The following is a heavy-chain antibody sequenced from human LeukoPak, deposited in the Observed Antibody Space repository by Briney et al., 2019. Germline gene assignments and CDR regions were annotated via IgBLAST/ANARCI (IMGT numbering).Heavy chain of an antibody. V-gene: IGHV4-38-2*02. CDR2: IYYSGRT. CDR1: GYSISSGYY. J-gene: IGHJ6*03. D-gene: IGHD3-10*01. CDR3: ARIYGSGSWYYYYYMDV. Sequence: SETLSLTCTVSGYSISSGYYWGWIRQPPGKGLEWIGSIYYSGRTYSNPSLKSRVTISVDTSNNLFSLKLRSVTAADTAVYYCARIYGSGSWYYYYYMDVWGKGSTVSNSS.